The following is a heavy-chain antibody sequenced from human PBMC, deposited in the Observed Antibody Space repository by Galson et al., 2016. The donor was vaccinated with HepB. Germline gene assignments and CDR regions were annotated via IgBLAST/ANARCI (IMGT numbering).Heavy chain of an antibody. V-gene: IGHV4-61*01. D-gene: IGHD3-10*01. CDR1: SDPVTSGTYY. CDR2: IHDSGNT. J-gene: IGHJ4*02. Sequence: SETLSLTCTVSSDPVTSGTYYWSWVRQSPGKGLDWIGYIHDSGNTNYNPSIKSRVTISLDTSQNQFSLSLSSVTAADTAVYFCGRSHGGYWGQGTLVTVSS. CDR3: GRSHGGY.